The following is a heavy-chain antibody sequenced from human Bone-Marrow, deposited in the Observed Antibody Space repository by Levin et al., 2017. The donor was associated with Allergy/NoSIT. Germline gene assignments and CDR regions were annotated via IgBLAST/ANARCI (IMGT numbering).Heavy chain of an antibody. J-gene: IGHJ4*02. Sequence: PGGSLRLSCAASGFTFSTYAMNWVRQTPGKGLEWVSAISGGGGTTYHADSVKGRFTISRDNSKNTVYLQMNSLRVEDTAVYYCAKGSTVSTGVWVYWGQGTLVTVSS. V-gene: IGHV3-23*01. CDR3: AKGSTVSTGVWVY. D-gene: IGHD4-17*01. CDR1: GFTFSTYA. CDR2: ISGGGGTT.